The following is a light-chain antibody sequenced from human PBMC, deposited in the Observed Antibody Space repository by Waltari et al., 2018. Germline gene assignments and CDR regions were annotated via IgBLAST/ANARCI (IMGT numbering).Light chain of an antibody. CDR3: QSYDTNNRV. CDR1: SCSIDSQY. Sequence: NFMLTQPHSVSGSPGETVTISCTRSSCSIDSQYVQWYQQRPGSAPTTVIYEDKQRPFGVPDRFSGSIDSSSNSASLTISGLKTEDEAEYYCQSYDTNNRVFGGGTMLTVL. CDR2: EDK. V-gene: IGLV6-57*04. J-gene: IGLJ3*02.